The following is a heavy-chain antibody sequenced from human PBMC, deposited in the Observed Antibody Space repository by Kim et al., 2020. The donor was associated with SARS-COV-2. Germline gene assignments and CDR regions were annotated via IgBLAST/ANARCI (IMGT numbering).Heavy chain of an antibody. CDR3: AKDTAVAGTSFFDN. V-gene: IGHV3-43*01. Sequence: GGSLRLSCTGSGFIFDDYTMHWVRQAPGKGLEWISLITWDGDRTFYADSVKGRFTISRDDSKNSLYLQMDSLRTEDTGLYYCAKDTAVAGTSFFDNWGQGSLAT. CDR2: ITWDGDRT. CDR1: GFIFDDYT. D-gene: IGHD6-19*01. J-gene: IGHJ4*02.